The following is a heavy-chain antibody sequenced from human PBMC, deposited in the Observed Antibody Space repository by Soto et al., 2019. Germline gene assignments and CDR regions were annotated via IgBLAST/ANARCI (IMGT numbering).Heavy chain of an antibody. CDR1: GGSISSYY. CDR2: IYYSGST. V-gene: IGHV4-59*01. CDR3: ARGVDFDWLLTDYYFDY. Sequence: SETLSLTCTVSGGSISSYYWSWIRQPPGKGLEWIGYIYYSGSTNYNPSLKSRVTISVDTSKNQFSLKLSSVTAADTAVYYCARGVDFDWLLTDYYFDYWGQGTLVTVSS. J-gene: IGHJ4*02. D-gene: IGHD3-9*01.